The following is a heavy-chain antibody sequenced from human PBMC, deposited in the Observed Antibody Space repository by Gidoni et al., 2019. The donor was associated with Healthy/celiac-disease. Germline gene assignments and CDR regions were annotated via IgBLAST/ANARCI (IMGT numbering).Heavy chain of an antibody. CDR3: ARGVAAVSY. J-gene: IGHJ4*02. D-gene: IGHD6-13*01. V-gene: IGHV4-61*01. CDR2: IYYSWST. CDR1: GGSVSSGSYY. Sequence: QVPLPESGPGLVKPSETLSLTCPVSGGSVSSGSYYWSWIRQPPGKGLEWIGDIYYSWSTNYNHSLKSRVTISVDKSKNQFSRKLSSVTTADTAGYYWARGVAAVSYWGQGTLVTVSS.